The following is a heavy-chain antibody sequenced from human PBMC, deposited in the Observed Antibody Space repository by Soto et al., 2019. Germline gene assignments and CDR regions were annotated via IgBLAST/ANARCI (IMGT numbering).Heavy chain of an antibody. CDR3: ARFCSSTSCRGEYYYYGMDV. D-gene: IGHD2-2*01. V-gene: IGHV1-18*01. J-gene: IGHJ6*02. CDR1: GYTFTSYG. CDR2: ISAYNGNT. Sequence: QVQLVQSGAEVKKPGASVKVSCKASGYTFTSYGISWVRQAPGQGLEWMGWISAYNGNTNYAQKLQGTVTMTTDTSTSTAYMELRSLRSDDTAVYYCARFCSSTSCRGEYYYYGMDVWGQGTTVTVSS.